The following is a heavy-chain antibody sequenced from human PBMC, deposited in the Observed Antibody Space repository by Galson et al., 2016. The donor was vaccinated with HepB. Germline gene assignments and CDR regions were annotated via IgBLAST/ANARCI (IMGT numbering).Heavy chain of an antibody. CDR1: GITFSNYA. J-gene: IGHJ4*02. CDR2: IGGSDTGT. Sequence: SLRLSCAASGITFSNYAMHWVRQAPGEGLEWVSGIGGSDTGTYYADSVRGRFTISRDNSKNTLYLQMNSLRAGDAAVYYCARVLGSYQSFDYWGQGTLVTVSS. V-gene: IGHV3-23*01. D-gene: IGHD1-26*01. CDR3: ARVLGSYQSFDY.